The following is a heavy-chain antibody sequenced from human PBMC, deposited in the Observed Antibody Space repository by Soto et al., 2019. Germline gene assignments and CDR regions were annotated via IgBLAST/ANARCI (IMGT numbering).Heavy chain of an antibody. CDR2: TYYRSKWYN. D-gene: IGHD6-13*01. Sequence: QVQLQQSGPGLVKPSQTLSLTCAISGDSVSSNSAAWNWIRQSPSRGLEWLGRTYYRSKWYNDYAVSVKSRITINPDTSKNQFSLQLNSVTPEDTAVYYCARSGRQLVRPSLLRFDPWGQGTLVTVSS. CDR1: GDSVSSNSAA. J-gene: IGHJ5*02. V-gene: IGHV6-1*01. CDR3: ARSGRQLVRPSLLRFDP.